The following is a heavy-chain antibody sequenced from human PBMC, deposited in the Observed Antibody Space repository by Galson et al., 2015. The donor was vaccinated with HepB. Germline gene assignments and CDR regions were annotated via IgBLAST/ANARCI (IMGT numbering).Heavy chain of an antibody. CDR2: IIPILGIA. D-gene: IGHD3-16*01. V-gene: IGHV1-69*04. Sequence: SVKVSCKASGGTFSSYAISWVRQAPGQGLEWMGRIIPILGIANYAQKFQGRVTITADKSTSTAYMELSSLRSEDTAVYYCAREGSLGGRIRGAEYFQHWGQGTLVTVSS. CDR3: AREGSLGGRIRGAEYFQH. CDR1: GGTFSSYA. J-gene: IGHJ1*01.